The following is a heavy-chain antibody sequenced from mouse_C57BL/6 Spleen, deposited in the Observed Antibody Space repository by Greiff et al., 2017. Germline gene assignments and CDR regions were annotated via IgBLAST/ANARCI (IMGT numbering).Heavy chain of an antibody. J-gene: IGHJ3*01. V-gene: IGHV1-22*01. Sequence: EVQLQQSGPELVKPGASVKMSCKASGYTFTDYNMHWVKQSHGKSLEWIGYINPNNGGTSYNQKFKGKATLTVNKSSSTAYMELRSLTSEDSAVYYCARGRDDYDDGFAYWGQGTLVTVSA. CDR2: INPNNGGT. D-gene: IGHD2-4*01. CDR3: ARGRDDYDDGFAY. CDR1: GYTFTDYN.